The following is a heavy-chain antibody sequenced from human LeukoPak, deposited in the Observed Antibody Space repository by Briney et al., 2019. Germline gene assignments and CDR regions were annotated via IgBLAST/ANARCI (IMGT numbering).Heavy chain of an antibody. CDR3: ARGSTYYDILTGYFYYYYMDV. CDR2: ISYDGSNK. Sequence: RPGGSLRLSCAASGFTFSSYGMHWVRQAPGKGLEWVALISYDGSNKYYAESVKGRFTISRDNSKNTLYLQMNSLRAEDTAVYYCARGSTYYDILTGYFYYYYMDVWGKGTTVTVSS. J-gene: IGHJ6*03. D-gene: IGHD3-9*01. CDR1: GFTFSSYG. V-gene: IGHV3-30*03.